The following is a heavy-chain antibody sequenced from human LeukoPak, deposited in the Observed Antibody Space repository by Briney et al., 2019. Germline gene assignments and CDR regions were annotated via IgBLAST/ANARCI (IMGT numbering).Heavy chain of an antibody. CDR2: ILPIFGTA. CDR1: GGTFSSYA. CDR3: ADMTAYYYDSSGYNNWFDP. Sequence: GASVKVSCKASGGTFSSYAISWVRQAPGQGLEWMGGILPIFGTANYAQKFQGRVTITTDESTSTAYMELSSLRSEDTAVYYCADMTAYYYDSSGYNNWFDPWGQGTLVTVSS. J-gene: IGHJ5*02. D-gene: IGHD3-22*01. V-gene: IGHV1-69*05.